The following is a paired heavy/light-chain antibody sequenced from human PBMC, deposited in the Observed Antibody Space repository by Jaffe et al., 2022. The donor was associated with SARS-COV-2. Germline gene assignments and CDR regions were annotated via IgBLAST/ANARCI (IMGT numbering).Heavy chain of an antibody. J-gene: IGHJ4*02. CDR2: INPSGST. Sequence: QVQLQQWGAGLLKPSETLSLTCAVYGESFSNYYWSWIRQPPGQGLEWIGEINPSGSTNYNPSLKSRVTISIDTSKHQFSLNLTSVTAADTAMYYCARAGPHYTSGYLPRGPLLHWGQGTLVTVSS. CDR3: ARAGPHYTSGYLPRGPLLH. V-gene: IGHV4-34*01. D-gene: IGHD3-22*01. CDR1: GESFSNYY.
Light chain of an antibody. CDR3: QQYGTSPPWT. V-gene: IGKV3-20*01. Sequence: EIVLTQSPGTLSLSPGERATLSCRASQSLSSNYLAWYQQKPGQAPRLLIYSASSRATGIPDRFSGSGSGTDFTLTISRLEPEDFAVYYCQQYGTSPPWTFGQGTKVEI. CDR2: SAS. J-gene: IGKJ1*01. CDR1: QSLSSNY.